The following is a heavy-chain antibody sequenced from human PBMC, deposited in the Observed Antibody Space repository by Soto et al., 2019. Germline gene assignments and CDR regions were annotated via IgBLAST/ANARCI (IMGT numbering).Heavy chain of an antibody. J-gene: IGHJ5*02. D-gene: IGHD2-15*01. CDR1: GDSITTNYY. V-gene: IGHV4-4*02. CDR2: TYYSGSP. CDR3: ARIEVRTSGGFDP. Sequence: QVQLQESGPGLVKPSGTLSLTCTLSGDSITTNYYWSWFRQSPGRGLEWIAETYYSGSPNYNPSLKSRVPISVDKSKNHFSLQLRSVTAADTAVYYCARIEVRTSGGFDPWGQGILVTVSS.